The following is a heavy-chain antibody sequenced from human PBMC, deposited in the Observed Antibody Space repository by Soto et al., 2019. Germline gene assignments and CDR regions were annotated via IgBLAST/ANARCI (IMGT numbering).Heavy chain of an antibody. V-gene: IGHV1-69*12. CDR3: AGEVGGTGLQF. CDR1: GGNFNNYG. CDR2: IIPMFGIV. D-gene: IGHD3-9*01. Sequence: QVQLVQSGTEARKPGSSVKVSCETSGGNFNNYGFNWVRQVPGQRLEWMGGIIPMFGIVKVGQIFEPRVVFTADQSTGTAYMELTSLRREDSAVYYFAGEVGGTGLQFWGQGTLVIVSS. J-gene: IGHJ4*02.